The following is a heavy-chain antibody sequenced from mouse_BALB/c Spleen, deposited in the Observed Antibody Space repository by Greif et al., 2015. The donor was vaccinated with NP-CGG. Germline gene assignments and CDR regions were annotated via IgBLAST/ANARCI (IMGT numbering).Heavy chain of an antibody. J-gene: IGHJ4*01. CDR2: IDPANGNT. V-gene: IGHV14-3*02. Sequence: VQLQQSGAELVKPGASVKLSCTASGFNIKDTYMHWVKQRPEQGLEWIGRIDPANGNTKYDPKFQGKATITADTSSNTAYLQLSSLTSEDTAVYYCAPITTVRMDYWGQGTSVTVSS. CDR3: APITTVRMDY. CDR1: GFNIKDTY. D-gene: IGHD1-1*01.